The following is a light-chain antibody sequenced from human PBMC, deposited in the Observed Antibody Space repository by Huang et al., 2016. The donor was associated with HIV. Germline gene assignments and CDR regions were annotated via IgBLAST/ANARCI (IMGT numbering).Light chain of an antibody. V-gene: IGKV3D-11*01. CDR2: EAS. CDR1: EDIYNY. CDR3: QQRRSWPLT. Sequence: EIVLTQSPATLSLSLGERATLSCRASEDIYNYIGWYQQRPGQAPRLLISEASKRATGIPARFSGSGSGTEFILTIDSLEPEDFAVYFCQQRRSWPLTFGGGTKVEIK. J-gene: IGKJ4*01.